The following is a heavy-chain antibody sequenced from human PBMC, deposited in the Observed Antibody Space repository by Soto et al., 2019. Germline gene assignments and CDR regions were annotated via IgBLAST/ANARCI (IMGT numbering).Heavy chain of an antibody. CDR1: GFTFSSYG. V-gene: IGHV3-33*01. D-gene: IGHD3-3*01. J-gene: IGHJ4*02. Sequence: PGGSLRLSCAASGFTFSSYGMHWVRQAPGKGLEWVAVIWYDGSNKYYADSVKGRFTISRDNSKNTLYLQMNSLRAEDTAVYYCARGQIRITIFPDYWGQGTLVTVSS. CDR3: ARGQIRITIFPDY. CDR2: IWYDGSNK.